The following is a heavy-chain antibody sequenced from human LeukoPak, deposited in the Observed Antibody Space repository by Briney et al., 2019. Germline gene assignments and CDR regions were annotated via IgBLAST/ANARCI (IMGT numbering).Heavy chain of an antibody. J-gene: IGHJ4*02. Sequence: SETLSLTCTVSGGSISSYYWSWIRQPPEKGLEWIGYIYYSGSTNCNPSVKSRVAMSVDTSKNQFSLKLTSVTAADTAVYYCARDRYALGYWGQGTLVTVSS. CDR3: ARDRYALGY. CDR2: IYYSGST. V-gene: IGHV4-59*01. D-gene: IGHD3-16*01. CDR1: GGSISSYY.